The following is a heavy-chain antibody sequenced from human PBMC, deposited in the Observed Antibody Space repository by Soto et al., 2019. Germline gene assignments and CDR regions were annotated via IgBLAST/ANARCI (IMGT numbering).Heavy chain of an antibody. CDR2: IIPILGIA. CDR1: GGTFSSYT. Sequence: GASVKVSCKASGGTFSSYTISWVRQAPGQGLEWMGRIIPILGIANYAQKFQGRVTITADKSTSTAYMELSSLRSEDTAVYYCARDGVYDSSGKQDYYYYYGMDVWGQGTTVTVSS. J-gene: IGHJ6*02. D-gene: IGHD3-22*01. CDR3: ARDGVYDSSGKQDYYYYYGMDV. V-gene: IGHV1-69*04.